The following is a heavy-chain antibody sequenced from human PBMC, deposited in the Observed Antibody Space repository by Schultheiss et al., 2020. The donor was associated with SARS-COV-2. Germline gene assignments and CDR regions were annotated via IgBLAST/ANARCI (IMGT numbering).Heavy chain of an antibody. V-gene: IGHV4-34*01. CDR1: GGSFSGYY. Sequence: SETLSLTCAVYGGSFSGYYWSWIRQPPGKGLEWIGEINHSGSTNYNPSLKSRVTISVDTSKNQVSLKLSSVTAADTAVDDGASNSDGPAGGYYYYGMDGWGQGTTVTVSS. CDR3: ASNSDGPAGGYYYYGMDG. CDR2: INHSGST. J-gene: IGHJ6*02. D-gene: IGHD2/OR15-2a*01.